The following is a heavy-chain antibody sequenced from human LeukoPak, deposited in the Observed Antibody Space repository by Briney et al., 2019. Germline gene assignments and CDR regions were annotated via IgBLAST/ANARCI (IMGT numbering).Heavy chain of an antibody. J-gene: IGHJ4*02. CDR3: AKVRVGDYDYVWGSYRSDAFGD. D-gene: IGHD3-16*02. CDR2: ISGSGGST. V-gene: IGHV3-23*01. Sequence: GGSLRLSCAASGFTFSSYAMSRVRQAPGKGLEWVSAISGSGGSTYYADSVKGRFTISRDNSKNTLYLQMNSLRAEDTAVYYCAKVRVGDYDYVWGSYRSDAFGDWGQGTLVTVSS. CDR1: GFTFSSYA.